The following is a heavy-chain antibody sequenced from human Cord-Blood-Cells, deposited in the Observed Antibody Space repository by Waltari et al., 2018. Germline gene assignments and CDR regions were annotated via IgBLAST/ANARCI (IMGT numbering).Heavy chain of an antibody. V-gene: IGHV1-69*06. CDR2: IIPIFGTA. CDR3: ANQSPANYFDY. J-gene: IGHJ4*02. CDR1: GGPLSSYA. Sequence: QVQLVQSGAEVKTPGSSVKVSCKASGGPLSSYAISCVRQAPGQGLEWMGGIIPIFGTANYAQKFQGRVTITADKSTSTAYMELSSLRSEDTAVYYCANQSPANYFDYWGQGTLVTVSS.